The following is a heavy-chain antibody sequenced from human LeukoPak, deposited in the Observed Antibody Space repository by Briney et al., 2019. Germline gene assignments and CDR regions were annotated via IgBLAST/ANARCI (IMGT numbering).Heavy chain of an antibody. CDR2: ISSSGSTI. V-gene: IGHV3-11*04. CDR1: GFTFSDYY. D-gene: IGHD3-9*01. Sequence: KPGGSLRLSCAASGFTFSDYYMSWIRQAPRKGLEWVSYISSSGSTIYYADSVKGRFTISRDNAQNSLYLQMNSLRAEDTAVYYCARVLDDILTGYYYWGQGTLVTVSS. J-gene: IGHJ4*02. CDR3: ARVLDDILTGYYY.